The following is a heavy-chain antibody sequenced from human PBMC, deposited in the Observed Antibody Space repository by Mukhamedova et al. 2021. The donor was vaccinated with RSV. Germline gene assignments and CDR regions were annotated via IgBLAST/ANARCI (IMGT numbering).Heavy chain of an antibody. V-gene: IGHV3-7*03. J-gene: IGHJ4*02. CDR3: AREVPSSPTYHY. CDR2: GSDK. D-gene: IGHD6-19*01. Sequence: GSDKYYVDSVKGRFTISRDNAKNSLYLQMNSLRADDTALYYCAREVPSSPTYHYWGQGTLVTVSS.